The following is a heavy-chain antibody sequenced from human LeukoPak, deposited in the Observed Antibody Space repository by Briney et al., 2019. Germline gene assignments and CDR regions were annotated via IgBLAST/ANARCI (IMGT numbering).Heavy chain of an antibody. D-gene: IGHD3-3*01. CDR3: AKVSNYDFWSGTDYYYYYGMDV. CDR2: ISGSGGST. J-gene: IGHJ6*02. Sequence: GGSLRLSCAASGFTFSSYAMSWVRQAPGKGLEWVSAISGSGGSTYYADSVKGRFTISRDNSKSTLYLQMNSLRAEDTAVYYCAKVSNYDFWSGTDYYYYYGMDVWGQGTTVTVSS. CDR1: GFTFSSYA. V-gene: IGHV3-23*01.